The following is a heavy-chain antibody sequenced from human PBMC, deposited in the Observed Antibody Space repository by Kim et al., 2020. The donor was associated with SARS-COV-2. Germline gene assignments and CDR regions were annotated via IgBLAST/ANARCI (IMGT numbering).Heavy chain of an antibody. CDR3: ARDYGGKPGSKRLLWWSTHYFDY. D-gene: IGHD2-21*01. V-gene: IGHV3-48*03. CDR1: GFTFSSYE. J-gene: IGHJ4*02. CDR2: ISSSGSTI. Sequence: GGSLRLSCAASGFTFSSYEMNWVRQAPGKGLEWVSYISSSGSTIYYADSVKGRFTISRDNAKNSLYLQMNSLRAEDTAVYYFARDYGGKPGSKRLLWWSTHYFDYWGQGTLVTVSS.